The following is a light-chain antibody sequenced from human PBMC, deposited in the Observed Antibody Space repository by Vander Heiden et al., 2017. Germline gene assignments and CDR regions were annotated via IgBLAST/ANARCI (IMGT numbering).Light chain of an antibody. CDR3: ATWDSSLSAVV. CDR1: TSNIGTNY. CDR2: DDS. V-gene: IGLV1-51*01. J-gene: IGLJ2*01. Sequence: QSVLTQPPSVSAAPRQTVTISCSGRTSNIGTNYVSWYHQLPGAAPKLLIYDDSERPSRVPDRFSGSKSGTSATLGITGLQTGDEADYYCATWDSSLSAVVFGGGTRLTVL.